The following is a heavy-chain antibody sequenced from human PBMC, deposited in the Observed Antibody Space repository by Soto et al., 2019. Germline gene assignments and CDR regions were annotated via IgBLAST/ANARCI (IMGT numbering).Heavy chain of an antibody. D-gene: IGHD3-22*01. V-gene: IGHV3-53*02. J-gene: IGHJ6*02. CDR3: ARDPGYDSSGYYYAGYYGMDV. CDR2: IYSGGST. Sequence: EVQLVETGGGLIQPGGSLRLSCAASGFTVSSHYMSWVRQAPGKGLEWVSVIYSGGSTYYADSVKGRFTISRDNSKNTLYLQMNSLRAEDTAVYYCARDPGYDSSGYYYAGYYGMDVWGQGTTVTVSS. CDR1: GFTVSSHY.